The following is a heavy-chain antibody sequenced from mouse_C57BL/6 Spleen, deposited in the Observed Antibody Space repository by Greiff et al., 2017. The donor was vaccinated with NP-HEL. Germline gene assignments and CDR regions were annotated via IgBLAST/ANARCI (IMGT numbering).Heavy chain of an antibody. J-gene: IGHJ4*01. CDR3: ARRYGSSWGAMDY. D-gene: IGHD1-1*01. CDR2: IDPSDSET. CDR1: GYTFTSYW. V-gene: IGHV1-52*01. Sequence: QVQLQQPGAELVRPGSSVKLSCKASGYTFTSYWMHWVKQRPIQGLEWIGNIDPSDSETHYNQKFKDKATLTVDKSSSTAYMQLSSLTSEDSAVYYWARRYGSSWGAMDYWGQGTSVTVSS.